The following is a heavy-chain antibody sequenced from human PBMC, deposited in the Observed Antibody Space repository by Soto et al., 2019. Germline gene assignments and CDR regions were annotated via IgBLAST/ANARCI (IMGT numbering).Heavy chain of an antibody. D-gene: IGHD1-1*01. CDR2: ISGSGGST. J-gene: IGHJ2*01. V-gene: IGHV3-23*01. Sequence: EVQLLESGGGLVQPGGSLRLSCAASGFTFTSYAMNWVRQAPGKGLEWVSVISGSGGSTYYADSVKGRFTISRDNSKNTLYLEKNRLRAEDTAVYYCAKGTTGWYFDRWGRGTLVTVSS. CDR1: GFTFTSYA. CDR3: AKGTTGWYFDR.